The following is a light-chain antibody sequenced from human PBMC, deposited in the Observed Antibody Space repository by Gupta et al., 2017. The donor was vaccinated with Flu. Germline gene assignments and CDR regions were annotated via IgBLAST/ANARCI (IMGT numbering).Light chain of an antibody. CDR3: QQYNHWHPPIT. V-gene: IGKV3-15*01. CDR2: DAS. CDR1: QGVSKN. Sequence: ETVMTQSPATLSVSPGERATLSCRASQGVSKNLAWYQQKPGQAPRLLIYDASTRATGIPARFSGSGSGTEFTLTISSLQSEDFALYYCQQYNHWHPPITFGQGTRLEIK. J-gene: IGKJ5*01.